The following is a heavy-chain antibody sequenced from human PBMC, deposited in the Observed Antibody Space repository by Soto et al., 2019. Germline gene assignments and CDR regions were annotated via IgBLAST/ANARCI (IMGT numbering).Heavy chain of an antibody. D-gene: IGHD6-19*01. CDR2: IYYRGST. Sequence: QLQLQESGPGLVKPSETLSLTCAVSGGSISSSSYYWGWIRQPPGKGLEWFGSIYYRGSTYYTPSLQSRVAIYVDTAKNQFSLKLNSVTAADTAVYYCARRTVNIRTFYSGLKTHCFDYWGQGTLVTVSS. V-gene: IGHV4-39*01. CDR3: ARRTVNIRTFYSGLKTHCFDY. J-gene: IGHJ4*02. CDR1: GGSISSSSYY.